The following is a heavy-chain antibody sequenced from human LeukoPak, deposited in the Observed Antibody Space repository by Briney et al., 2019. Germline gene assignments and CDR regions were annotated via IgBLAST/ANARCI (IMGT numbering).Heavy chain of an antibody. CDR2: IKQDGGEK. J-gene: IGHJ4*02. CDR1: GFTFSSYW. CDR3: ARLGARQVLDY. D-gene: IGHD4-17*01. Sequence: GGSLRLSCTASGFTFSSYWMSWVRQAPGKGLEWVANIKQDGGEKYYEDSVKGRFTISRDNAKNSLYLQMNSLRAEDTAVYYCARLGARQVLDYWGQGTLVTVSS. V-gene: IGHV3-7*01.